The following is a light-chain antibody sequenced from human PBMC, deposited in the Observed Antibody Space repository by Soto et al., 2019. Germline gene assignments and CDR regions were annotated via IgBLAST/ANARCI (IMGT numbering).Light chain of an antibody. V-gene: IGKV3-11*01. CDR1: QSVTKY. CDR3: QQRTYWPLT. J-gene: IGKJ4*01. Sequence: EIVLTQSPATLSLSPGERATLSCRASQSVTKYLAWYQQKPGQAPRLLIYDASNRATGIPVRFSGSGSETDFTLTISSLEPEDFAVYYCQQRTYWPLTFGGGTKVEIK. CDR2: DAS.